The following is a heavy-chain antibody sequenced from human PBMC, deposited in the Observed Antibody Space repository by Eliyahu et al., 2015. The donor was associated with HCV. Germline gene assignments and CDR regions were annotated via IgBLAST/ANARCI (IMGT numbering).Heavy chain of an antibody. D-gene: IGHD6-19*01. CDR2: IYPGDSDT. CDR3: ARRIAVADAFDF. J-gene: IGHJ3*01. Sequence: EVQLVQSGAEVKKPGESLKISCKGSGYTFSVYWIAWVRQMPGKGLEWMGIIYPGDSDTRYSPSFQGQVTISVDKSISTAYLQWSSLKASDTAMYYCARRIAVADAFDFWGQGTMVTVSS. V-gene: IGHV5-51*03. CDR1: GYTFSVYW.